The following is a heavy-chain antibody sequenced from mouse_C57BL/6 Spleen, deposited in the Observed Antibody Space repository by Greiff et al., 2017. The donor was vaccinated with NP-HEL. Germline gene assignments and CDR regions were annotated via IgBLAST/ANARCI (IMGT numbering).Heavy chain of an antibody. CDR3: TLDSSGSYYFDY. CDR1: GYTFTDYE. D-gene: IGHD3-2*02. Sequence: QVQLQQSGAELVRPGASVTLSCKASGYTFTDYEMHWVKQTPVHGLEWIGAIDPETGGTAYNQKFKGKAILTADKSSSTAYMELRSLTSEDSAVYYCTLDSSGSYYFDYWGQGTTLTVSS. J-gene: IGHJ2*01. CDR2: IDPETGGT. V-gene: IGHV1-15*01.